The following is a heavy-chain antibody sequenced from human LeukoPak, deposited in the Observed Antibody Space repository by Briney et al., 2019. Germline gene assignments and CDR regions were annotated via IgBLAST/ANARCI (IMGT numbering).Heavy chain of an antibody. CDR2: FDPEDGET. V-gene: IGHV1-24*01. CDR1: GYTLTELS. CDR3: ARDRRGIVPAADYGMDV. J-gene: IGHJ6*02. Sequence: ASVKVSCKVSGYTLTELSMHWVRQAPGKGLEWMGGFDPEDGETIYAQKFQGRVTMTEDTSTDTAYMELSSLRSDDTAVYYCARDRRGIVPAADYGMDVWGQGTTVTVSS. D-gene: IGHD2-2*01.